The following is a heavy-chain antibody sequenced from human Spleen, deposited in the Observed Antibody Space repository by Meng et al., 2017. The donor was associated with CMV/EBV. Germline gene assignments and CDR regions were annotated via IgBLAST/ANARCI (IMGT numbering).Heavy chain of an antibody. CDR2: IYYSGST. D-gene: IGHD3-10*01. V-gene: IGHV4-31*02. Sequence: SISSGGYYWSWIRQHPGKSLEWIGYIYYSGSTFHSPSLKSRVIISVDTSKNQFSLKLSSVTAADTAVYYCARARISMVRGVKEYFDYWGQGTLVTVSS. CDR3: ARARISMVRGVKEYFDY. CDR1: SISSGGYY. J-gene: IGHJ4*02.